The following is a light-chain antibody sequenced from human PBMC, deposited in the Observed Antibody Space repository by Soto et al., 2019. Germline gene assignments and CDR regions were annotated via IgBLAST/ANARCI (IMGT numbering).Light chain of an antibody. Sequence: QSALTQPASVSGSPGQSITISRTGTSSDVGGYKYVSWYQQHPGKAPKLMIYDVSNRPSGVSNRFSGSKSGNTASLTISGLQAEDEADYYCSSYTSSSTYVFGTGTKLTVL. CDR3: SSYTSSSTYV. CDR1: SSDVGGYKY. V-gene: IGLV2-14*01. CDR2: DVS. J-gene: IGLJ1*01.